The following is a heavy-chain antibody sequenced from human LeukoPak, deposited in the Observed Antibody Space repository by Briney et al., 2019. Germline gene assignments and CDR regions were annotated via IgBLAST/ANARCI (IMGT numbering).Heavy chain of an antibody. CDR3: ARDGRGRYSYGLKDYFDY. J-gene: IGHJ4*02. CDR2: ISYDGSIK. D-gene: IGHD5-18*01. CDR1: GFTFSSYA. Sequence: GGSLRLSCAASGFTFSSYAMHWVRQAPGKGLEWVAVISYDGSIKYYADSVKGRFTISRDNSKNTLYLQMNSLRAEDTAVYYCARDGRGRYSYGLKDYFDYWGQGTLVTVSS. V-gene: IGHV3-30-3*01.